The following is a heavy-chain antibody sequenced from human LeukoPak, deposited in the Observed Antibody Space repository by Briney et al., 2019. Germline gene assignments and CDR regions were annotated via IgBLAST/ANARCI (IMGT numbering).Heavy chain of an antibody. J-gene: IGHJ4*02. CDR1: GFTFNTYA. V-gene: IGHV3-23*01. Sequence: GGSLRLSCAASGFTFNTYAMSWVRQAPGKGLDWVSTIGGSGDSTNHADSVKGRFTISRDNSKNMLYLQTHSLRVEDTAVYYCAKGKGTSSSSIDWWGQGTLVAVSS. CDR2: IGGSGDST. CDR3: AKGKGTSSSSIDW. D-gene: IGHD2/OR15-2a*01.